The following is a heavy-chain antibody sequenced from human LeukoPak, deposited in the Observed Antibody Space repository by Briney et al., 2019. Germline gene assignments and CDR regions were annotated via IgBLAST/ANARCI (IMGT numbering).Heavy chain of an antibody. CDR3: ARLGGAGTTNYFDY. Sequence: GESLKISCKGSGYSSISYWIGWVHQMPGKGLEWMGIIYPADSDTRYSPSFQGQVTISADKSITTAYLQWSSLKASDTAMYYCARLGGAGTTNYFDYWGQGTLVTVSS. D-gene: IGHD1-7*01. V-gene: IGHV5-51*07. CDR2: IYPADSDT. J-gene: IGHJ4*02. CDR1: GYSSISYW.